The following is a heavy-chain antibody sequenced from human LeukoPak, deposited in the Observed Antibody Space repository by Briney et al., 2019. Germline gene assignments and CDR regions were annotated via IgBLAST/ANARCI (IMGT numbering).Heavy chain of an antibody. Sequence: PSEILSLTCTVSGGSISSYYWSWIRQPPGKGLEWSGYIYYSGSTNYNPSLKSRVTISVDTSKNQFSLKLSCVTAADTAVYYCARVHEQPLVLRSDWYFDPWGRGTLVTVSS. CDR3: ARVHEQPLVLRSDWYFDP. J-gene: IGHJ2*01. CDR2: IYYSGST. D-gene: IGHD6-13*01. CDR1: GGSISSYY. V-gene: IGHV4-59*13.